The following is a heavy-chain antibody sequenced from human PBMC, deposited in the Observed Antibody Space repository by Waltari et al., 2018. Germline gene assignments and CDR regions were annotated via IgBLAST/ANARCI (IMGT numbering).Heavy chain of an antibody. J-gene: IGHJ4*02. V-gene: IGHV1-3*01. CDR1: GYTFTTYA. CDR2: INAGNGNT. D-gene: IGHD3-3*01. Sequence: QVQLVQSGAEVKKPGASVTVSCKASGYTFTTYAMHWVRQAPGQRLEWMGWINAGNGNTKYSQNFQGRVTITRDTSASTAYMELSSLRSEDTAVYYCARGYYDFWSGPYDYWGQGTLVTVSS. CDR3: ARGYYDFWSGPYDY.